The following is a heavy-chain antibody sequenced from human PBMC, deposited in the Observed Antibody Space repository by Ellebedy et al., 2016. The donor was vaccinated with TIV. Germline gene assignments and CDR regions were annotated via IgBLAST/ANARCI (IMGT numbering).Heavy chain of an antibody. CDR3: TRAEWD. Sequence: GSLRLSXTVSGGSISTYYWSWIRQSPGKGLEYIGYIHYSGRTNYSPSLSGQVTMSIDTSQNQFSLKLTSVTAADTAVYYCTRAEWDWGPGILVTVSS. D-gene: IGHD1-26*01. V-gene: IGHV4-59*01. CDR1: GGSISTYY. CDR2: IHYSGRT. J-gene: IGHJ4*02.